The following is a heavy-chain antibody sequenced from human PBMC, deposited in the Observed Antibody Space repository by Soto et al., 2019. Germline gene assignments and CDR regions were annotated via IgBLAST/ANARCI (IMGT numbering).Heavy chain of an antibody. Sequence: GGSLRLSCAASGFTFSDYYMSWIRQAPEKGLEWVSYISSSGSTIYYADSVKGRFTISRDNAKNSLYLQMNSLRAEDTAVYYCAREFREYSGYQISGNAFDIWGQGTMVTVSS. V-gene: IGHV3-11*01. J-gene: IGHJ3*02. CDR2: ISSSGSTI. CDR3: AREFREYSGYQISGNAFDI. CDR1: GFTFSDYY. D-gene: IGHD5-12*01.